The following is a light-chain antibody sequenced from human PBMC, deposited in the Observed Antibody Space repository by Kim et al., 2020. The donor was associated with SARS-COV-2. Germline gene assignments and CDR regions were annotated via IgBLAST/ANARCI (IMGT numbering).Light chain of an antibody. Sequence: TTSITRTRDKMGDKYVSWYQQQPGRAPMVVIYEDNQRPSGIPDRFSGSISGNTNSLSLSVSEAMNEAEYYCQCWYNSTHNLVFGAGTKVTVL. V-gene: IGLV3-1*01. CDR2: EDN. CDR1: KMGDKY. J-gene: IGLJ1*01. CDR3: QCWYNSTHNLV.